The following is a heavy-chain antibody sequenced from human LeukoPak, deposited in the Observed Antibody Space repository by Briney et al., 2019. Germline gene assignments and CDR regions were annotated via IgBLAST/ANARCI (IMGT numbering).Heavy chain of an antibody. Sequence: PGRSLRLSCAASGFTFGSYAMHWVRQAPGKGLEWMGVILFDGTNKRYADSVKGRFTISRHNSRNTLSLQMDSLRVEDTAVYYCARDYSGYEIDYWGQGTLVTVSS. V-gene: IGHV3-30-3*01. CDR2: ILFDGTNK. D-gene: IGHD5-12*01. J-gene: IGHJ4*02. CDR3: ARDYSGYEIDY. CDR1: GFTFGSYA.